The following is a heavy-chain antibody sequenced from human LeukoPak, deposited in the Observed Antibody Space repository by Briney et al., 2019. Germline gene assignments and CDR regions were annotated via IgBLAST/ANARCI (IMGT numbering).Heavy chain of an antibody. CDR1: GFTFRSYW. CDR3: ARGGLSMVRGVPFDY. Sequence: GGSLRLSCAASGFTFRSYWMSWVRQAPGKGLEWVANIKQDGSEKYYVDSVKGRFTISRDNAKNSLYLQMNSLRAEDTAVYYCARGGLSMVRGVPFDYWGQGTLVTVSS. D-gene: IGHD3-10*01. CDR2: IKQDGSEK. J-gene: IGHJ4*02. V-gene: IGHV3-7*03.